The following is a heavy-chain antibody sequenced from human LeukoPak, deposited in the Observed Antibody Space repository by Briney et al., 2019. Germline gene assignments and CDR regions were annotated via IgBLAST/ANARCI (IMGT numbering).Heavy chain of an antibody. CDR3: AKEVHSTYYYDSSGALPYYFDN. D-gene: IGHD3-22*01. J-gene: IGHJ4*02. Sequence: GGSLSLSCAASGFTFSNYGMQWVRHAAGKGLEWVALMWYDGSNKNYVDSVKGAFTISRDNSKNTLYLQTTSLRAEDTAVYYCAKEVHSTYYYDSSGALPYYFDNWGQGTLVTVSS. V-gene: IGHV3-33*06. CDR1: GFTFSNYG. CDR2: MWYDGSNK.